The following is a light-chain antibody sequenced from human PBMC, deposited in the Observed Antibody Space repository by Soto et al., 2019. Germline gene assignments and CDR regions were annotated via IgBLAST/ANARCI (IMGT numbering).Light chain of an antibody. V-gene: IGKV1-27*01. CDR1: QGIANY. CDR3: QQYYSFPPA. J-gene: IGKJ1*01. Sequence: DIQMTQSPSSLSSSVGDRVTIACRASQGIANYLAWYQQKPGRVPKLLIYAASTLQSGVPSRFTGSGSGTDFTLTISCLQSEDFATYYCQQYYSFPPAFGQGTKVDIK. CDR2: AAS.